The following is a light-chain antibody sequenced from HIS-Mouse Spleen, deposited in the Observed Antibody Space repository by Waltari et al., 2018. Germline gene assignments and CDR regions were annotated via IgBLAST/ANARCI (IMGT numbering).Light chain of an antibody. Sequence: DIQLTQSPSFLSASVGDRVTITCRASQGISSYLAWYQQKPGKAPKLLIYAASTLQSRVPSRFSASGSGTEFTLTISSLQPEDFATYYCQQLNSYPPTFGQGTKVEIK. CDR2: AAS. CDR3: QQLNSYPPT. CDR1: QGISSY. J-gene: IGKJ1*01. V-gene: IGKV1-9*01.